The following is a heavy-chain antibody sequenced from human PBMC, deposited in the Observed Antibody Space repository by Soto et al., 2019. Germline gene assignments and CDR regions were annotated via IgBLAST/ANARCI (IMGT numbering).Heavy chain of an antibody. J-gene: IGHJ4*02. CDR3: ARGNDYDFWSDLNDY. CDR1: GGSFSGYY. V-gene: IGHV4-34*01. D-gene: IGHD3-3*01. CDR2: INHSGST. Sequence: TLSLTCAVYGGSFSGYYWSWIRQPPGKGLEWIGEINHSGSTNYNPSLKSRVTISVDTSKNQFSLKLSSVTAADTAVYYCARGNDYDFWSDLNDYWGQGTLVTVSS.